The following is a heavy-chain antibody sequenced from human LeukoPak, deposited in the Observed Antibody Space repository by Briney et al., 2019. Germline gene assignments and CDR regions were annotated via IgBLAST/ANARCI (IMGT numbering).Heavy chain of an antibody. D-gene: IGHD3-10*01. J-gene: IGHJ4*02. CDR3: ARGNYYYGSGSLYYFDY. CDR2: IFYSGRT. V-gene: IGHV4-61*05. Sequence: NSSETLSLTCTVTGGSISSTIYYWGWIRQPPGKGLEWIGYIFYSGRTNYNPSLKSRVTMSVDTSKNQFSLKLSSVTAADTAVYYCARGNYYYGSGSLYYFDYWGQGTLVTVSS. CDR1: GGSISSTIYY.